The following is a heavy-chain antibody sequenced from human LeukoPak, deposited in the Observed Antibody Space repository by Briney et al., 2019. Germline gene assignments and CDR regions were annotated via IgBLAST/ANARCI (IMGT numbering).Heavy chain of an antibody. CDR1: GFTFSSYA. CDR3: ATMATASGYDSRY. V-gene: IGHV3-30-3*01. Sequence: PGGSLRLSCAASGFTFSSYAMHWVRQAPGKGLEWVAVISYDGSNKYYAASVKGRFTISRDNSKNTLYLQMNSLRAEDTAVYYCATMATASGYDSRYWGQGTLVTVSS. J-gene: IGHJ4*02. D-gene: IGHD5-12*01. CDR2: ISYDGSNK.